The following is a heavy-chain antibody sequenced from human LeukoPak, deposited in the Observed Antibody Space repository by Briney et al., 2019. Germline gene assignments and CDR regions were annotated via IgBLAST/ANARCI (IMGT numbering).Heavy chain of an antibody. J-gene: IGHJ4*02. CDR3: ARDSLAYCGGDCYLFDY. D-gene: IGHD2-21*02. CDR1: GFTFSSYA. Sequence: GGSLRLSCAASGFTFSSYAMHWVRQAPGKGLEWVAVISYDGSNKYYADSVKGRFTISRDNSKNTLYLQMNSLRAEDTAVYYCARDSLAYCGGDCYLFDYWGQGTLVTVSS. CDR2: ISYDGSNK. V-gene: IGHV3-30-3*01.